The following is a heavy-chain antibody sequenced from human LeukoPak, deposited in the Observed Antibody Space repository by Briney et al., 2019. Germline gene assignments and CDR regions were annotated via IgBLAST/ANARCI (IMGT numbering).Heavy chain of an antibody. CDR2: IYTRGSA. CDR1: LGSLIRGSYY. Sequence: SQTLSLTCTVSLGSLIRGSYYGSWIRQPAGKGLEWIGRIYTRGSANYSPSLKSRVTISVDPSKNHCSPELSSVETADTDADYRAPEYGGNSAIRFWGQGTLVTVSS. V-gene: IGHV4-61*02. J-gene: IGHJ4*02. D-gene: IGHD4-23*01. CDR3: APEYGGNSAIRF.